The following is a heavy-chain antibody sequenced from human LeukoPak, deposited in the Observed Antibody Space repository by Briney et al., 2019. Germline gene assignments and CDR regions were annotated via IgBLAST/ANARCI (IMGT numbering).Heavy chain of an antibody. D-gene: IGHD2-15*01. CDR1: GFTFSNYW. CDR2: KKEEGGEK. V-gene: IGHV3-7*01. J-gene: IGHJ4*02. CDR3: VRDRGYCSGGTCYALWDY. Sequence: GGSLRLSCAASGFTFSNYWMTWVRQAPGKGLEWGAHKKEEGGEKHYVDPVKGRFTISRDNAKNSLYLQMNSLRAEDTAMYYCVRDRGYCSGGTCYALWDYWGQGTLVTVSS.